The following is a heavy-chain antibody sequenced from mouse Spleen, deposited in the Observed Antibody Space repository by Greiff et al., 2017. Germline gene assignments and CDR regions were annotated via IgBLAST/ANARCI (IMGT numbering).Heavy chain of an antibody. V-gene: IGHV1-18*01. CDR3: ARRGSFAWFAY. Sequence: EVQLQQPGAELVKPGASVKMSCKASGYTFTSYWITWVKQSHGKSLEWIGDINPNNGGTIYNQKFKGKATLTVDKSSSTAYMELRSLTSEDTAVYYCARRGSFAWFAYWGQGTLVTVSA. CDR2: INPNNGGT. J-gene: IGHJ3*01. CDR1: GYTFTSYW.